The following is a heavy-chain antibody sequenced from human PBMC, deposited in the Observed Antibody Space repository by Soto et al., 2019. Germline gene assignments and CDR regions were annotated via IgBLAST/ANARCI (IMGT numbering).Heavy chain of an antibody. V-gene: IGHV3-33*06. CDR3: AKVLYASESFDSEEAPYGMDV. Sequence: ESGGGVVHPGRSLRLSCAASGFPFSRYDMHWVRQAPGKGLEWVAGLWFDGSNEYYADSVQSRFTISRDNSKNTLYLQMDSLRAEDTAVYYCAKVLYASESFDSEEAPYGMDVWGQGTTVTVSS. J-gene: IGHJ6*02. CDR1: GFPFSRYD. CDR2: LWFDGSNE. D-gene: IGHD3-10*01.